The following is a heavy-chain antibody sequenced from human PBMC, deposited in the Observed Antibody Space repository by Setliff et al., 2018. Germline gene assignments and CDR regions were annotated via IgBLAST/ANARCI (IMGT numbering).Heavy chain of an antibody. CDR3: AKGVGNCRGGNCYSDAFDI. D-gene: IGHD2-15*01. Sequence: GGSLRLSCVVSGFTFSSYARTWVRHAPGKGLEWVSVITGSGNSIYYADSVKGRFSISRDNSKNTLYLQLNSLRADDTAVYYCAKGVGNCRGGNCYSDAFDIWGQGTMVTVSS. CDR1: GFTFSSYA. CDR2: ITGSGNSI. J-gene: IGHJ3*02. V-gene: IGHV3-23*01.